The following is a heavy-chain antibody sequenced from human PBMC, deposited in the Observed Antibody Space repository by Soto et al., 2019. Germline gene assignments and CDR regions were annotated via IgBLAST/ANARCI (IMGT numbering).Heavy chain of an antibody. V-gene: IGHV3-30*04. D-gene: IGHD1-7*01. CDR2: ISFDGRNK. CDR1: GFTFSSYP. Sequence: QVQLVESGGGVVQPGRSLRLSCAASGFTFSSYPMHWVRQAPGKGLEWVAVISFDGRNKYYVDSVKGRFTISRDNSKNTLYLQMNSLRAEDTAVYYCARCWELSYYYHGMDVWGQGTTVTVSS. J-gene: IGHJ6*02. CDR3: ARCWELSYYYHGMDV.